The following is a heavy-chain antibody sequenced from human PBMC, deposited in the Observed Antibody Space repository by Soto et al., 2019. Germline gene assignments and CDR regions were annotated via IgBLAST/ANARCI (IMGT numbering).Heavy chain of an antibody. CDR2: IDPSDSYT. V-gene: IGHV5-10-1*01. J-gene: IGHJ6*02. Sequence: GESLKISCKGSGYSFTSYWISWVRQMPGKGLEWMGRIDPSDSYTNYSPSFQGHVTISADKSISTAYLQWSSLKASDTAMYYCARPPTSYCGGDCYTGYYYYGMDVWGQATTVTVSS. D-gene: IGHD2-21*02. CDR3: ARPPTSYCGGDCYTGYYYYGMDV. CDR1: GYSFTSYW.